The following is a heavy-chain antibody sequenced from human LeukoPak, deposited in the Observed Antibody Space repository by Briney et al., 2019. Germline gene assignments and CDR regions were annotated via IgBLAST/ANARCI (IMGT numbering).Heavy chain of an antibody. CDR1: GFTFSSFV. Sequence: GGSLRLSCAGSGFTFSSFVMNWVRQAPGKGLEWVAFIRYDGSNKYYADSVKGRFTISRDNSKNTLYLQMNSLRAEDTAVYYCARGYHDSSGITDYWGPGSLVTVSS. J-gene: IGHJ4*02. V-gene: IGHV3-30*02. CDR3: ARGYHDSSGITDY. D-gene: IGHD3-22*01. CDR2: IRYDGSNK.